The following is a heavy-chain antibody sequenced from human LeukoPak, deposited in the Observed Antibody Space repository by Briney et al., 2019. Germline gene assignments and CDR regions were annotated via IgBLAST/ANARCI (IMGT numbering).Heavy chain of an antibody. J-gene: IGHJ4*02. V-gene: IGHV3-21*01. CDR2: ISSSSSYI. CDR3: ARDHCSSTSCYVRGVYYFDY. D-gene: IGHD2-2*01. CDR1: GFTFSSYS. Sequence: GGSLRLSCAASGFTFSSYSMNWVRQAPGKGLEWVSSISSSSSYIYYADSVKGRFTISRDNAKNSLYLQMNSLRAEDTAVYYCARDHCSSTSCYVRGVYYFDYWGQGTLVTVSP.